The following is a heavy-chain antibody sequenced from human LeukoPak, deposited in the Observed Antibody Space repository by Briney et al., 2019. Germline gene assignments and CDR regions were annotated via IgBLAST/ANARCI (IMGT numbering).Heavy chain of an antibody. Sequence: PGGSLRLSCAASGFTFSSHWTHWVRQAPGKGLVWVSRINSDGSSISYADSVKGRFTISRDNAKNTLYLQMNSLRAEDTAVYYCAKDDYGDYVNGHWGQGTLVTVSS. D-gene: IGHD4-17*01. CDR2: INSDGSSI. V-gene: IGHV3-74*01. CDR1: GFTFSSHW. J-gene: IGHJ4*02. CDR3: AKDDYGDYVNGH.